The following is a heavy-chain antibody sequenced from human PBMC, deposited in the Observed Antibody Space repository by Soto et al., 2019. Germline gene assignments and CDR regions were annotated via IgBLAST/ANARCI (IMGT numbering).Heavy chain of an antibody. J-gene: IGHJ3*02. D-gene: IGHD3-22*01. CDR3: ARAEYYYDSSGYLNDAFDI. CDR1: GYTFTSYA. V-gene: IGHV1-3*01. Sequence: ASVKVSCKASGYTFTSYAMHWVRQAPGQRLEWMGWINAGNGNTKYSQKFQGRVTITRDTSASTAYMELSSLRSEDTAVYYCARAEYYYDSSGYLNDAFDIWGQGTMVTVSS. CDR2: INAGNGNT.